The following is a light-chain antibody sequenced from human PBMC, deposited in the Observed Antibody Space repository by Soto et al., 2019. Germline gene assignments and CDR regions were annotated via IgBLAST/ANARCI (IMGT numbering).Light chain of an antibody. CDR1: QSVLYSSNNKNY. CDR3: QQYDSSPLT. CDR2: WAS. V-gene: IGKV4-1*01. Sequence: DIVMTQSPDSLAVSLGERATINCKSSQSVLYSSNNKNYLAWYQQKPGQPPKLLIYWASTRESGVPDGFSGSGSGTDFTLTISSLHAEDVAVYFCQQYDSSPLTFGGGTKVEIK. J-gene: IGKJ4*01.